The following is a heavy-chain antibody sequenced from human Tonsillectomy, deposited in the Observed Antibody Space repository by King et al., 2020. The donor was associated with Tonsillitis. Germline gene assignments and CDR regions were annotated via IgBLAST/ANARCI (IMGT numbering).Heavy chain of an antibody. J-gene: IGHJ3*02. Sequence: VQLVESGGGLVQPGGSLRLSCAASGVTFSKNWMHWVRQVPGKGLVWVSRIKSDGTSTTYADSVKGRFTISRDNAKNTLYLQMNSLRVEDTAVYYCARNYYYGSGRFYGLSAAFDIWGQGTMVTVSS. D-gene: IGHD3-10*01. CDR3: ARNYYYGSGRFYGLSAAFDI. V-gene: IGHV3-74*03. CDR2: IKSDGTST. CDR1: GVTFSKNW.